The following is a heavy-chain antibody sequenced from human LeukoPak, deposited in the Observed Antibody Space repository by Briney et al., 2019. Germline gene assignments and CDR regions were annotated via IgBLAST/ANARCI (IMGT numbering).Heavy chain of an antibody. CDR1: GFSFSDYA. D-gene: IGHD2-8*02. CDR3: AKESLVVVESYFDN. J-gene: IGHJ4*02. Sequence: PGGSLRLSCAASGFSFSDYAMSWVRRAPGKGLEWVSAITGSGQTKYYTDSVKGRFTMSRDNSKNTLYLQMNSLRDEDTAEYFCAKESLVVVESYFDNWGQGTLVLVSS. V-gene: IGHV3-23*01. CDR2: ITGSGQTK.